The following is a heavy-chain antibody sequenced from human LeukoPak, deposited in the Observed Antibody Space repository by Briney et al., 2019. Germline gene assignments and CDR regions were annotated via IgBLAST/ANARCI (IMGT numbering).Heavy chain of an antibody. Sequence: GGSLRLSCAASGFTFSSYAMHWVRQAPGKGLEWVAVISYDGSNKYYADSVKGRFTISRDNSKNTLYLQMNSLRAEDTAVYYCARVLRTIFGVAKNAFDIWGQGTMVTVSS. CDR1: GFTFSSYA. CDR3: ARVLRTIFGVAKNAFDI. J-gene: IGHJ3*02. V-gene: IGHV3-30*04. CDR2: ISYDGSNK. D-gene: IGHD3-3*01.